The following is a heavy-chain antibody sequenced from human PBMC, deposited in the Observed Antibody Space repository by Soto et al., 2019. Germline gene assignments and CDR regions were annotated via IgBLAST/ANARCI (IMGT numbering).Heavy chain of an antibody. CDR3: ATVVGDVPY. V-gene: IGHV1-18*01. CDR2: LSPYNGDT. J-gene: IGHJ4*02. Sequence: ASVKVSCKSSGYTFTSYAISWVRQAPGQGLEWMGWLSPYNGDTNYAQNFQGRVTVTTDTSTDTAYMELRSLRSDDTAVYYCATVVGDVPYWGPVTTVTVSS. D-gene: IGHD1-26*01. CDR1: GYTFTSYA.